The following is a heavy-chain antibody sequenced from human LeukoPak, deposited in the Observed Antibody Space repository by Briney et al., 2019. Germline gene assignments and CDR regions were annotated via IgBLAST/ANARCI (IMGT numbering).Heavy chain of an antibody. D-gene: IGHD1-26*01. V-gene: IGHV3-30*18. CDR1: GFTVSSNY. J-gene: IGHJ4*02. Sequence: GGSLRLSCAASGFTVSSNYMSWVPQAPGKGLEWVAVISYDGSNKYYADSVKGRFTISRDNSKNTLYLQMNSLRAEDTAVCYCAKGGATGGRYYFDYWGQGTLVTVSS. CDR3: AKGGATGGRYYFDY. CDR2: ISYDGSNK.